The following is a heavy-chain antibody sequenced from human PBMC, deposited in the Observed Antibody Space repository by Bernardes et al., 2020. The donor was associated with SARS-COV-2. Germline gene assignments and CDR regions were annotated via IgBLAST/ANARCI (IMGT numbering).Heavy chain of an antibody. Sequence: GGSLRLSCAASGFTVSSNYMSWVRQATGKGLEWVSVIYGSGGTYYADSVKGRFTISRDNSKNTLYLQMNSLRAEDTAVYYCARDQAYDYWGQGTLVTVSS. CDR3: ARDQAYDY. J-gene: IGHJ4*02. V-gene: IGHV3-53*01. CDR1: GFTVSSNY. CDR2: IYGSGGT.